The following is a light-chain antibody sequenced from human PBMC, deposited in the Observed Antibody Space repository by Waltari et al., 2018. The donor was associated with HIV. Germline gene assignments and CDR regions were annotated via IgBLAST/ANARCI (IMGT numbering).Light chain of an antibody. V-gene: IGKV3-15*01. CDR2: GAS. CDR3: QQYNNWPRT. J-gene: IGKJ2*01. Sequence: EIVMTQSPATLSVSPGERATLSCRASQSVSSNLAWYQQKPGQAPRLLSYGASTRATGIPARFSGSGSGTEFTLTISSLQSEDFAVYYCQQYNNWPRTFGQGTKLDIK. CDR1: QSVSSN.